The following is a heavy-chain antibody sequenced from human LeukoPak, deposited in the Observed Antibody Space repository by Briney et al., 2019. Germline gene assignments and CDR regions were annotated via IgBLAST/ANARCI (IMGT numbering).Heavy chain of an antibody. D-gene: IGHD1-26*01. CDR2: INPNSGGT. CDR1: GYTFTGYY. V-gene: IGHV1-2*02. CDR3: ARDPGGEGASFDY. Sequence: ASVKVSCKASGYTFTGYYMHWVRQAPGQGLEWVGWINPNSGGTNYAQKFQGRVTMTRDTSISTAYMELSRLRSDDTAVYYCARDPGGEGASFDYWGQGTLVTVSS. J-gene: IGHJ4*02.